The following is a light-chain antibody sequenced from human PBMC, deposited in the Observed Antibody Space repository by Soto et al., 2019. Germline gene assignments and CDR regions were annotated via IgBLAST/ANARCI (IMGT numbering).Light chain of an antibody. CDR1: ESVTSS. CDR2: AAS. Sequence: EIVMTQSRATQSASPVDRATLSCRSRESVTSSLAWYQQKPGQAPRLLIYAASTRATGIPERFSGSGSGTDFTLTISRLEPEDFAVYHCHQYGSAPRTFGQGKKVEIK. J-gene: IGKJ1*01. CDR3: HQYGSAPRT. V-gene: IGKV3-20*01.